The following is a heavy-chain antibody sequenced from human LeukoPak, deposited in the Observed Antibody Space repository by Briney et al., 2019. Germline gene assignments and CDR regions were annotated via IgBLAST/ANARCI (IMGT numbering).Heavy chain of an antibody. J-gene: IGHJ4*02. D-gene: IGHD3-22*01. CDR2: IRYDGSSK. CDR1: GFTFSSYG. CDR3: AKDTYYDSSGYYDY. V-gene: IGHV3-30*02. Sequence: GGSLRLSCAASGFTFSSYGMHWVRQAPGKGLEWVAFIRYDGSSKYYADSVRGRFTISRDDSRDTLYLQMNGLRAEDTAVYYCAKDTYYDSSGYYDYWGQGTLVTVSS.